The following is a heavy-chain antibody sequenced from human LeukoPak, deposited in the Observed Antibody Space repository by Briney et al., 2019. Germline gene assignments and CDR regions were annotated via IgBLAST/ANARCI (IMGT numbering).Heavy chain of an antibody. J-gene: IGHJ4*02. V-gene: IGHV4-38-2*01. CDR3: ARLYDSSGSIDY. Sequence: SETLSLTCRVSDYSISSGYYWGWIRQPPGKGLEWIGSVYHSATTYYNPSLKSRVTISVDTSKNQFSLKLSSVTAADTAVYYCARLYDSSGSIDYWGQGTLVTVSS. CDR2: VYHSATT. D-gene: IGHD3-22*01. CDR1: DYSISSGYY.